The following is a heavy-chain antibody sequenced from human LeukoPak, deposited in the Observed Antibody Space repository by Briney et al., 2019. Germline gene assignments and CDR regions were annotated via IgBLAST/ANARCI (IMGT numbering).Heavy chain of an antibody. D-gene: IGHD6-13*01. CDR2: ISSNGGST. CDR1: GFTFSSYA. Sequence: GGSLRLSCAASGFTFSSYAMHWVRQAPGKGLEYVSAISSNGGSTYYANSVKGRFTISRDNSKNTLYLQMGSLRAEDMAVYYCASSVRSSWDATNDAFDIWGQGTMVTVSS. V-gene: IGHV3-64*01. CDR3: ASSVRSSWDATNDAFDI. J-gene: IGHJ3*02.